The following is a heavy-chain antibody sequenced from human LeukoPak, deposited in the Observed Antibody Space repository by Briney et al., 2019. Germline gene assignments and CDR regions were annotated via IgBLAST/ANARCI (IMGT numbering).Heavy chain of an antibody. CDR2: MSAYNGNT. Sequence: GSSVKVSCKASGCTFTSYGISWVRQAPGQGLEWMGWMSAYNGNTNYAQKLQGRVTMTTDTSTSTPYMELRSVTSDDTAVYSCARAHSSSSGDFDYWGQGTLVTVSS. J-gene: IGHJ4*02. D-gene: IGHD6-6*01. V-gene: IGHV1-18*01. CDR1: GCTFTSYG. CDR3: ARAHSSSSGDFDY.